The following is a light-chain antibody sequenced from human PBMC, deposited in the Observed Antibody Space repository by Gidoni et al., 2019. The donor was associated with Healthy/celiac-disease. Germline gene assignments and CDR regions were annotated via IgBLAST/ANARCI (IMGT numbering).Light chain of an antibody. J-gene: IGKJ4*01. V-gene: IGKV3-11*01. Sequence: EIVFTQSPATLSLSPGERATLSCRASQSVSSYLAWYQQKPGQAPRLLIYDASNRATGIPARFSGSGSGTDFTLTISSLEPEDFAVYYCQQRSNWPPLVTFGGGTKVEIK. CDR2: DAS. CDR1: QSVSSY. CDR3: QQRSNWPPLVT.